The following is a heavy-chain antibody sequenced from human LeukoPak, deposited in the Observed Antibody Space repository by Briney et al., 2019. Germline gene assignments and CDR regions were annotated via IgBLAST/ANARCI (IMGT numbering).Heavy chain of an antibody. CDR1: GFTLSNYA. J-gene: IGHJ4*02. CDR2: ISYDGNNI. D-gene: IGHD3-10*01. Sequence: PGGSLRLSCAASGFTLSNYAMHWVRQAPGKGLEWVAVISYDGNNIYYADSVKGRFTISRDNSKNTLYLQMNSLRAEDTAVYYCARDLSGFDYWGQGTLVTVSS. V-gene: IGHV3-30-3*01. CDR3: ARDLSGFDY.